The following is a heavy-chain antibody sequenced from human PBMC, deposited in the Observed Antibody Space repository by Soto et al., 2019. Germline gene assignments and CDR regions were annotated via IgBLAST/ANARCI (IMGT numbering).Heavy chain of an antibody. CDR2: IDPSDSQT. D-gene: IGHD3-22*01. CDR3: ARQIYDSDTGPNFQYYFDS. J-gene: IGHJ4*02. Sequence: GESLKISCKGSGYSFAGYWITWVRQKPGKGLEWMGRIDPSDSQTYYSPSFRGRVTISATKSITTVFLQWSSLRASDTAMYYCARQIYDSDTGPNFQYYFDSWGQGAPVTVSS. CDR1: GYSFAGYW. V-gene: IGHV5-10-1*01.